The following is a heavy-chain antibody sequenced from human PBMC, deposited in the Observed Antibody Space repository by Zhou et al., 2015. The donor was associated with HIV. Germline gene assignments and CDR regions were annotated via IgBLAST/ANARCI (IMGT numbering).Heavy chain of an antibody. J-gene: IGHJ4*02. CDR2: IIPIFGTA. Sequence: QVQLVQSGAEVKKPGSSVKVSCKAFGGTFSTYAINWVRQAPGQGLEWMGAIIPIFGTANYAQKFQGRVTITADESTSTAYMELSSLRSEDTAVYYCARTGYSYGPSNYYFDYWGQGTLVTVSS. CDR3: ARTGYSYGPSNYYFDY. CDR1: GGTFSTYA. D-gene: IGHD5-18*01. V-gene: IGHV1-69*01.